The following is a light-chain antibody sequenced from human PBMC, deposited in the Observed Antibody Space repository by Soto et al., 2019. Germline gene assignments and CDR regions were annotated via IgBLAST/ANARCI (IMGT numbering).Light chain of an antibody. J-gene: IGKJ5*01. CDR1: QSVSSN. CDR2: GAS. Sequence: NLFVSPGGRATLCCRASQSVSSNLAWYQQKPGQAPRLLIYGASTRATGIPARFSGSGSGTEFTLTIRSLQSEESAVYYCQEDNSWPPIRFGQGTRLEIK. V-gene: IGKV3-15*01. CDR3: QEDNSWPPIR.